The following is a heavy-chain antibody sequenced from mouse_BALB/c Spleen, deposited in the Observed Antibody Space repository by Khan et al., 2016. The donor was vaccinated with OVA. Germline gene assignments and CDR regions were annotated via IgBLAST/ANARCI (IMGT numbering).Heavy chain of an antibody. CDR2: IRYSGNT. CDR3: ARVYGGDFDY. V-gene: IGHV3-2*02. J-gene: IGHJ2*01. Sequence: VQLKESGPGLVKPSQSLSLTCTVTGYSITSDYAWNWIRQFPGNKLEWMGFIRYSGNTNYNPSLKSRISITRDTSKNQFFLQLNSVTTEDTATVYCARVYGGDFDYWGQGTTLTVSS. CDR1: GYSITSDYA. D-gene: IGHD1-1*01.